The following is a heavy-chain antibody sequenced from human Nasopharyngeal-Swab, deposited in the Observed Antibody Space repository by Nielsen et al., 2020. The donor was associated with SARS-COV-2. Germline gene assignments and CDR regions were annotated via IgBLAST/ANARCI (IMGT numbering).Heavy chain of an antibody. D-gene: IGHD2/OR15-2a*01. V-gene: IGHV4-39*01. CDR2: INDSGST. CDR1: GGSISSSSYY. CDR3: VRLYDSTDYYYGMDV. J-gene: IGHJ6*02. Sequence: SETLSLTCTVSGGSISSSSYYWGWIRQPPGKGLEWIGSINDSGSTYYNPSLKSRVTISVDTSKNQFSLKLSSVTAADTAVYYCVRLYDSTDYYYGMDVWGQGTTVTVSS.